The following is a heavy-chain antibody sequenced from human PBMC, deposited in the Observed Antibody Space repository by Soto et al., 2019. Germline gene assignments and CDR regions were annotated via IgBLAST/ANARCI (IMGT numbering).Heavy chain of an antibody. D-gene: IGHD6-19*01. CDR2: ISVDGRND. V-gene: IGHV3-30*18. CDR3: EKEGHTSGRCGCFNI. Sequence: GGSLRLSCEASGFTLSSSVMHWVRQAPGKRLEWLSVISVDGRNDLHAGAVKGRFTISRDISKNMVYLQMNDLRPDDTAMYFCEKEGHTSGRCGCFNIWGQGTMVTVS. CDR1: GFTLSSSV. J-gene: IGHJ3*02.